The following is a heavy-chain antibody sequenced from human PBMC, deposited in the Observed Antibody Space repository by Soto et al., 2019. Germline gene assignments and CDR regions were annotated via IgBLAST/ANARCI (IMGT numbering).Heavy chain of an antibody. CDR3: ARHSTPLATVTGVEWFDP. CDR2: IYYSGST. Sequence: QLQLQESGPGLVKPSETLSLTCTVSGGSISSSSYYWGWIRQPPGKGLEWIGSIYYSGSTYYNPSLKSRVTISVDTSKNQFSLKLSSVTAADTAVYYCARHSTPLATVTGVEWFDPWGQGTLVTVSS. D-gene: IGHD4-17*01. J-gene: IGHJ5*02. CDR1: GGSISSSSYY. V-gene: IGHV4-39*01.